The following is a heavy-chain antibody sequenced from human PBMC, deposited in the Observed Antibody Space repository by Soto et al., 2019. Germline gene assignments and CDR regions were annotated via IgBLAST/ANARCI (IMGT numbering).Heavy chain of an antibody. CDR1: GGTFSSYA. Sequence: QVQLVQSGAEVKKPGSSVKVSCKASGGTFSSYAISWVRQAPGQGLEWMGGIIPIFGTANYAQKFQGRVTITADESTSTAYMELSSLRSEDTAVYYCASVYLQDGYNSAVGDYWGQGTLVTVSS. V-gene: IGHV1-69*01. J-gene: IGHJ4*02. D-gene: IGHD5-12*01. CDR3: ASVYLQDGYNSAVGDY. CDR2: IIPIFGTA.